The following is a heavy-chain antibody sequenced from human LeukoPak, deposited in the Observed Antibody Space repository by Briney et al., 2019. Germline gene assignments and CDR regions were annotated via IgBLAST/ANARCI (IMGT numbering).Heavy chain of an antibody. CDR2: IIPIFGTA. D-gene: IGHD3-22*01. V-gene: IGHV1-69*05. Sequence: SVKVSCKASGGTFSSYAISWVRQAPGQGLEWMGRIIPIFGTANYAQKFQGRVTITTDESTSTAYMELSSPRSEDTAVYYCARGHYYDSSGYSRSFDYWGQGTLVTVSS. J-gene: IGHJ4*02. CDR3: ARGHYYDSSGYSRSFDY. CDR1: GGTFSSYA.